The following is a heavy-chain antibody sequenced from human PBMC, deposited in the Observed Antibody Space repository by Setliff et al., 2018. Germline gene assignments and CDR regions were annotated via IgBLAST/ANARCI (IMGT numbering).Heavy chain of an antibody. CDR3: ARVTIAVAGYFDF. D-gene: IGHD6-19*01. CDR2: IGAYNGNT. J-gene: IGHJ4*02. CDR1: GYTFTNYG. Sequence: GASVKVSCKASGYTFTNYGVTWVRQAPGQGLEWMGWIGAYNGNTYNAHKFQGRVTMTSDTSTSTAYMELRSLRSDDTAVYYCARVTIAVAGYFDFWGQGMLVTVSS. V-gene: IGHV1-18*01.